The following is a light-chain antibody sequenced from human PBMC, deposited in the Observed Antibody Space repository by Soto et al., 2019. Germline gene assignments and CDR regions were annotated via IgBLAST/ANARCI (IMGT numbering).Light chain of an antibody. CDR2: GAS. Sequence: EIVMTQSPATLSVSPGERATLSCRASQSVSSTLAWYQQKPGQAPRLLIYGASTRATGIPARFSGSGSGTEFTLTISSLQSEDFAVYYCQQYNNWTPLTFGGGTKVESK. J-gene: IGKJ4*01. CDR1: QSVSST. V-gene: IGKV3-15*01. CDR3: QQYNNWTPLT.